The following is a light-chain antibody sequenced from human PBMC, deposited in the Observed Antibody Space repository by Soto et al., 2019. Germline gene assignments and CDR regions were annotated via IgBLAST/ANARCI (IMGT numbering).Light chain of an antibody. J-gene: IGLJ2*01. V-gene: IGLV1-40*01. Sequence: QSVLTQPPSVSGAPGQRVTICCAGGSSSIGAGYDVHWYQQVPGTAPKLLIYGNFNRPSGVPDRFSGSKSGTSASLAITGLQAGDEADYYCQSYDSSLSGVVFGGGTKLTVL. CDR2: GNF. CDR1: SSSIGAGYD. CDR3: QSYDSSLSGVV.